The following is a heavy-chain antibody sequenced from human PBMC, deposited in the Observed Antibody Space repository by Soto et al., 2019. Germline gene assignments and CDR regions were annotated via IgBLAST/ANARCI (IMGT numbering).Heavy chain of an antibody. J-gene: IGHJ4*02. CDR3: ARAYCGGDCYAEYYFDY. Sequence: GESLKISCKGSGYSFTSYWIGWVRQMPGKGLEWMGIIYPGDSDTRYSPSFQGQVTISADKSISTAYLQWSSLKASDTAMYYFARAYCGGDCYAEYYFDYWGQGTLVTVSS. CDR2: IYPGDSDT. V-gene: IGHV5-51*01. CDR1: GYSFTSYW. D-gene: IGHD2-21*01.